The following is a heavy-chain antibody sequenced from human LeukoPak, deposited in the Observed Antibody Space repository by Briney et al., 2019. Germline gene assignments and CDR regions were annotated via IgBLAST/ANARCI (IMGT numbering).Heavy chain of an antibody. CDR3: ARKNRTPLRNNWFDS. J-gene: IGHJ5*01. V-gene: IGHV5-51*01. D-gene: IGHD1-1*01. CDR2: ISPGDSEA. CDR1: GYTFTNYY. Sequence: GESLKISCKGSGYTFTNYYIGWVRQMPGKGLEWMGIISPGDSEARYSPSFQGQVTISADKSISTAYLQWNSLKASDTAIYYCARKNRTPLRNNWFDSWGQGTLVTVSS.